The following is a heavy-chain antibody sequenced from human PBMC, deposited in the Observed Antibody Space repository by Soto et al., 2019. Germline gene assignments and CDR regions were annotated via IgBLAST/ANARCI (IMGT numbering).Heavy chain of an antibody. CDR2: IYYSGST. J-gene: IGHJ4*02. D-gene: IGHD7-27*01. CDR3: ARRWGTYFDF. CDR1: GGSISSYY. Sequence: QVQLQESGPGLVKPSETLSLTCTVSGGSISSYYWSWIRQPPGKGLEWIGYIYYSGSTDYDPSLKGRVTISVDTSKNQCSLKLSSVTAADTDVYYCARRWGTYFDFWGQGTLVTVSS. V-gene: IGHV4-59*01.